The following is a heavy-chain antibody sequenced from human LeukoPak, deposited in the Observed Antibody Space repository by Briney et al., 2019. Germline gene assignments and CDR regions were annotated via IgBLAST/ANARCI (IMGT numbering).Heavy chain of an antibody. CDR2: IYHSGST. Sequence: SQTLSLTCTVSGGSISSGSYYWNWIRQPAGKGLEWIGSIYHSGSTNYNPSLKSRVTISVDTSKNQFSLKLSSVTAADTAVYYCARGRDTMIVVPTDKYYFDYWGQGTLVTVSS. CDR3: ARGRDTMIVVPTDKYYFDY. V-gene: IGHV4-61*02. D-gene: IGHD3-22*01. J-gene: IGHJ4*02. CDR1: GGSISSGSYY.